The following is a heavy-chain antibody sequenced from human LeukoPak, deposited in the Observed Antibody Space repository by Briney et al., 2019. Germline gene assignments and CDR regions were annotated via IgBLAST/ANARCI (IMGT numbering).Heavy chain of an antibody. CDR1: GFSVSSGFY. D-gene: IGHD3-9*01. CDR3: ARAARYTDYLSSSGGLWEYNFDF. J-gene: IGHJ4*02. Sequence: SETLSLTCAVSGFSVSSGFYWAWIRQSPGKGLEWIANSYHSGNIYSNPSLKSRLTISVDTSMNSFSLRLTSVTAADTAVYYCARAARYTDYLSSSGGLWEYNFDFWGQGTLVTVSS. V-gene: IGHV4-38-2*01. CDR2: SYHSGNI.